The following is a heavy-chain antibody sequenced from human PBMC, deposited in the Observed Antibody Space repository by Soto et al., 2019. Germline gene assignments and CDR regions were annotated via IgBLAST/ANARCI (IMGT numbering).Heavy chain of an antibody. CDR1: GFTFSNYG. CDR3: AKDAVLWFGESALGY. D-gene: IGHD3-10*01. CDR2: ISTSGGNT. Sequence: EVQLLESGGGLVQPGGSLRLACTASGFTFSNYGMSWVRQAPGKGLGWVSSISTSGGNTYYADSVKGRFTISRDNSKKTLYLQMNSLRAEDTAVYYCAKDAVLWFGESALGYWGQGTLVTVSS. V-gene: IGHV3-23*01. J-gene: IGHJ4*02.